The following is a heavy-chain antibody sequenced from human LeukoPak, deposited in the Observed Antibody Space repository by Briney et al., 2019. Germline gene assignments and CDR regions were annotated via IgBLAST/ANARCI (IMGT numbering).Heavy chain of an antibody. Sequence: KPSETLSLTCTVSGGSISSYYWSWIRQPPGKGLEWIGHIYYSGSTNYNPSLKSRVTISIDTSKNQFSLRLSSVTAADTAVYYCARGAAEYSYGWGQGTLVTVSS. J-gene: IGHJ4*02. CDR3: ARGAAEYSYG. V-gene: IGHV4-59*01. D-gene: IGHD5-18*01. CDR2: IYYSGST. CDR1: GGSISSYY.